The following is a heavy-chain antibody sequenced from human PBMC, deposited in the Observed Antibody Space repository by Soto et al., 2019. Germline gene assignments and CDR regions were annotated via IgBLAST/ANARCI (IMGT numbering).Heavy chain of an antibody. CDR1: GFTFSSYS. CDR3: TRDSASYSSSSGSYWYFDL. D-gene: IGHD6-6*01. CDR2: ISSGSATI. Sequence: EVQLVESGGALVQPGGSLRLSCAASGFTFSSYSMNWVRQAPGKGLEWLSYISSGSATIYYADSVKGRFTISRDNAKNSLYLQMNSLRDEDTAVHYCTRDSASYSSSSGSYWYFDLWGRGTLVSVSS. V-gene: IGHV3-48*02. J-gene: IGHJ2*01.